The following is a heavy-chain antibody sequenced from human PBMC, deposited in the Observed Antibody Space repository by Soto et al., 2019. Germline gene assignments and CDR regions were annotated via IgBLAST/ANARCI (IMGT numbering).Heavy chain of an antibody. CDR1: GFTFSSYG. CDR3: ARSAYYYDSTTYPDY. J-gene: IGHJ4*02. CDR2: IWYDGSNK. V-gene: IGHV3-33*01. D-gene: IGHD3-22*01. Sequence: QVQLVESGGGVVQPGRSLRLSCAASGFTFSSYGMHWVRQAPGKGLEWVAVIWYDGSNKYYADSVKGRFTISRDNSKNTLYLQMNSLRAEDTAVYDCARSAYYYDSTTYPDYWGQGTLVTVSS.